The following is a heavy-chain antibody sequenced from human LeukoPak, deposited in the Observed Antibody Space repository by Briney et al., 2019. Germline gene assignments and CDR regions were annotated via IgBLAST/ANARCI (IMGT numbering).Heavy chain of an antibody. Sequence: GGSLRLSRAASGLTFSSYAMSWVRQAPGKGLEWVSAISGSGGSTYYADSVKGRFTISRDNSKNTLYLQMNSLRAEDTAVYYCARYGSGSSVNWFDPWGQGTLVTVSS. CDR1: GLTFSSYA. CDR3: ARYGSGSSVNWFDP. D-gene: IGHD3-10*01. J-gene: IGHJ5*02. V-gene: IGHV3-23*01. CDR2: ISGSGGST.